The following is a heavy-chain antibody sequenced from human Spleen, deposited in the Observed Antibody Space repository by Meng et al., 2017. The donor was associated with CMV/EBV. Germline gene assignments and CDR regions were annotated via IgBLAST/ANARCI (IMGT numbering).Heavy chain of an antibody. CDR2: IYYSGST. V-gene: IGHV4-59*01. Sequence: SETLSLTCAVYGGSISSYYWSWIRQPPGKGLEWIGYIYYSGSTNYNPSLKSRVTISVDTSKNQFSLKLSSVTAADTAVYYCARTGYQLLSIDYWGQGTLVTVSS. CDR1: GGSISSYY. CDR3: ARTGYQLLSIDY. J-gene: IGHJ4*02. D-gene: IGHD2-2*01.